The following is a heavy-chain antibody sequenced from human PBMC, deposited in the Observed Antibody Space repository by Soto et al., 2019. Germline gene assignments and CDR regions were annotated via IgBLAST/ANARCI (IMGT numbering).Heavy chain of an antibody. Sequence: QDQLVQSGVEVKKPGASVKVSCKASGYSFTNYGITWVRQAPGQGFEWMGWISAYNGNTNYAQKFQGRVTLTTDATTSTAYLELRNLRSDDTAVYYRARDRGVAPPVAGNTHYYYYMDVWGKGTTVTVSS. CDR2: ISAYNGNT. CDR1: GYSFTNYG. CDR3: ARDRGVAPPVAGNTHYYYYMDV. J-gene: IGHJ6*03. V-gene: IGHV1-18*01. D-gene: IGHD6-19*01.